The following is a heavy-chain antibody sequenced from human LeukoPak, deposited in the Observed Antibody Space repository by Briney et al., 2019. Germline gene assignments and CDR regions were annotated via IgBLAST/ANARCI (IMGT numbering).Heavy chain of an antibody. D-gene: IGHD5-18*01. CDR1: GFTFSSYW. V-gene: IGHV3-7*01. J-gene: IGHJ4*02. Sequence: VQPGGSLRLSCAASGFTFSSYWMSWVRQAPGKGLEWVANIKQDGSEKYYVDSVKGRFTISRDNAKNSLYLQMNSLRAEDTAVYYCARAPGNGWIQLWFDYFDYWGQGTLVTVSS. CDR2: IKQDGSEK. CDR3: ARAPGNGWIQLWFDYFDY.